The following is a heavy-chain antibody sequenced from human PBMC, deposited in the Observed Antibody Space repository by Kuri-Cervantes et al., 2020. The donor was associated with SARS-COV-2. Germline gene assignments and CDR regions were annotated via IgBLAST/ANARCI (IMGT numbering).Heavy chain of an antibody. CDR1: GYTFTGYL. CDR2: IDPSSGGT. CDR3: ARVPKIGHCSSTSCSGHAFDI. Sequence: ASVKVSCKASGYTFTGYLIHWVRQAPGQGLEWMGWIDPSSGGTNSAQNFQGRVTMTRDTSISTAYMELSRLRSDDTAVYYCARVPKIGHCSSTSCSGHAFDIWGQGTMVTVSS. D-gene: IGHD2-2*01. V-gene: IGHV1-2*02. J-gene: IGHJ3*02.